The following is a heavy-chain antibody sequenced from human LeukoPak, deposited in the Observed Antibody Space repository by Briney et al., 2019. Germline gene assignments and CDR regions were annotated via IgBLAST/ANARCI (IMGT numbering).Heavy chain of an antibody. D-gene: IGHD6-19*01. CDR1: GFTFSSYW. J-gene: IGHJ6*02. Sequence: GGSLRLSCTASGFTFSSYWMHWVRQAPGKGLVWVSRINSDGGSTSYADSVKGRFTISRDNAKNSLYLQMNSLRAEDTAVYYCARGSSGWSAGYYYGMDVWGQGTTVTVSS. V-gene: IGHV3-74*01. CDR3: ARGSSGWSAGYYYGMDV. CDR2: INSDGGST.